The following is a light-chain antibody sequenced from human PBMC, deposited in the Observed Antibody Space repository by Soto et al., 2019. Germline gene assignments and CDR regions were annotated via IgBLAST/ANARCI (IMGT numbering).Light chain of an antibody. V-gene: IGLV2-14*01. J-gene: IGLJ2*01. CDR1: SSDVGGYNF. Sequence: QSDLTQPASVSGSPGQSITISCTGTSSDVGGYNFVSWYQQHPGKAPKLMIYDVTNRPSGVSNRFSGSKSGRTASLTISGLQPEDEADYYCSSYTSSSTLIFGGGTKLTVL. CDR3: SSYTSSSTLI. CDR2: DVT.